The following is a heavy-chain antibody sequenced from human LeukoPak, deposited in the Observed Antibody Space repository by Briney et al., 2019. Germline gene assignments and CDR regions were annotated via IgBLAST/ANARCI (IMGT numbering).Heavy chain of an antibody. J-gene: IGHJ4*02. CDR3: AGSNHMDY. CDR2: ISSSSSYL. CDR1: GFTFSSYA. D-gene: IGHD2-2*01. Sequence: GGSLRLSCAASGFTFSSYAMHWVRQAPGKGLEWVSSISSSSSYLYYADSVKGRFTISRDNAKNSLYLQLNSLRAEDTAVYYCAGSNHMDYWGQGTLVTVSS. V-gene: IGHV3-21*01.